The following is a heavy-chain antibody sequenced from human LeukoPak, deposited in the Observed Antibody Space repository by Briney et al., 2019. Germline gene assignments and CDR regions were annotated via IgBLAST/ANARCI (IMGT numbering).Heavy chain of an antibody. CDR3: ARDEAVMTTVLSDAFDI. V-gene: IGHV3-33*01. CDR1: GFTFSSYG. Sequence: GGSLRLSCAASGFTFSSYGMHWVRQAPGKGLEWVALIWYDGSKKFYTDSVKGRFTISRDNSKNTLYLQVNSLRAEDTAVYYCARDEAVMTTVLSDAFDIWGQGTMVTVSS. D-gene: IGHD4-17*01. CDR2: IWYDGSKK. J-gene: IGHJ3*02.